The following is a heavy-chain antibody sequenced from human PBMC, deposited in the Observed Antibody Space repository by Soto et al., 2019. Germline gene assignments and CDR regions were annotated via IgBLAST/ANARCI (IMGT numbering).Heavy chain of an antibody. D-gene: IGHD2-21*02. CDR1: GFTFSDYY. V-gene: IGHV3-11*01. J-gene: IGHJ5*02. Sequence: NPGGSLRLSCAASGFTFSDYYMTWLRRAPGKGLEWVSYISGSTTTIYYADSVKGRFTISRDNAKNSLYLQMNSLRADDSAVYYYARWVYGGDSHNWFDPWGQGPLLTVSS. CDR2: ISGSTTTI. CDR3: ARWVYGGDSHNWFDP.